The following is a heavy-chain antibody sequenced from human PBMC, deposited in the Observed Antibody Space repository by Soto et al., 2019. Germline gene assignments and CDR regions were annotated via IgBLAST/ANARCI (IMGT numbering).Heavy chain of an antibody. CDR2: IKSRADGGAT. V-gene: IGHV3-15*01. J-gene: IGHJ3*02. CDR1: GLSFTNAW. CDR3: GTGSAFDI. Sequence: GGSLRLSCAGSGLSFTNAWMSWVRQAPGKGLEWVGRIKSRADGGATDYAASVKGRFTISRDDSKATMFLHMNSLKSDDTAIYYCGTGSAFDIWGQGTVVTV. D-gene: IGHD3-9*01.